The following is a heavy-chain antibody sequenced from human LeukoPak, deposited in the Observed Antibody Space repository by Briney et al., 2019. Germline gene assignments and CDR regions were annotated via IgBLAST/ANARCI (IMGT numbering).Heavy chain of an antibody. CDR3: ARDSGWNYDY. CDR2: ISSSSSTI. Sequence: PGGSLRLSYVGTGFNFGSYVMSWVRQAPGKGLEWVSYISSSSSTIYYADSVKGRFTISRDNAKNSLYLQMNSLRAEDTAVYYCARDSGWNYDYWGQGTLVTVSS. J-gene: IGHJ4*02. CDR1: GFNFGSYV. D-gene: IGHD1-7*01. V-gene: IGHV3-48*01.